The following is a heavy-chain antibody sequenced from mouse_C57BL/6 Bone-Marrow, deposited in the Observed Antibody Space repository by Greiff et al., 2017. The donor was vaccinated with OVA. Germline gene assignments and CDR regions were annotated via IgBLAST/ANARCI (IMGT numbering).Heavy chain of an antibody. V-gene: IGHV2-2*01. CDR2: IWSGGST. Sequence: VQLQESGPGLVQPSQSLSITCTVSGFSLTSYGVHWVRQSPGKGLEWLGVIWSGGSTDYNAAFISRLSISKDNSKSQVFFKMNSLQADDTAIYYCALIYYDYDEWYFDVWGTGTTVTVSS. D-gene: IGHD2-4*01. J-gene: IGHJ1*03. CDR1: GFSLTSYG. CDR3: ALIYYDYDEWYFDV.